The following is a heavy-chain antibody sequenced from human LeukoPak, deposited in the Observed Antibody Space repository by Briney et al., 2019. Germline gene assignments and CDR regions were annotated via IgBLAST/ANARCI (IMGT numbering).Heavy chain of an antibody. CDR1: GGSISSGDYY. D-gene: IGHD1-20*01. CDR2: IYYSGST. CDR3: AGGNWKSYNWFDP. Sequence: PSETLSLTCTVSGGSISSGDYYWSWIRQHPGTGLEWIGYIYYSGSTYYNPSLKSRVTISVDTSKNQFSLRLSSVTAADTAVYYCAGGNWKSYNWFDPWGQGTLVTVSS. V-gene: IGHV4-31*03. J-gene: IGHJ5*02.